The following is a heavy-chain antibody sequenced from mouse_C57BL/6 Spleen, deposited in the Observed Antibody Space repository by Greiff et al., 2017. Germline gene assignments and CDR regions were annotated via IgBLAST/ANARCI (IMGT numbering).Heavy chain of an antibody. CDR3: SRLSTTVVPYFDY. D-gene: IGHD1-1*01. CDR2: IYPGDGDT. Sequence: QVQLQQSGPELVKPGASVKISCKASGYAFSSSWMNWVKQRPGKGLEWIGRIYPGDGDTNYNGKFKGKATLTADKSSSTAYLQLSSLTSEDSAVYFCSRLSTTVVPYFDYWGQGTTLTVSS. J-gene: IGHJ2*01. CDR1: GYAFSSSW. V-gene: IGHV1-82*01.